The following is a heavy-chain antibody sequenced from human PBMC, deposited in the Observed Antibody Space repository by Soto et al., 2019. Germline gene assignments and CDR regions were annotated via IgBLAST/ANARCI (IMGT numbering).Heavy chain of an antibody. CDR3: ARGTSGYVTYYYYGMDV. Sequence: ASVKVSCKASGYTFTSYDTNWVRQATGQGLEWMGWMNPNSGNTGYAQKFQGRVTMTRNTPISTAYMELSSLRSEGTAVYYCARGTSGYVTYYYYGMDVWGQGTTVTVSS. V-gene: IGHV1-8*01. D-gene: IGHD5-12*01. CDR2: MNPNSGNT. J-gene: IGHJ6*02. CDR1: GYTFTSYD.